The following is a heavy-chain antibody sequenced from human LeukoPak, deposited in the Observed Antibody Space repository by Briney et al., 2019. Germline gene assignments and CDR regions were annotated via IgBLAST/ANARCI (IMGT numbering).Heavy chain of an antibody. CDR2: ISGTGGTT. J-gene: IGHJ4*02. CDR1: GFTFRNHL. Sequence: GGSLRLSCAASGFTFRNHLMSWVRQAPGKGLEWVSAISGTGGTTYFTDSVKGRFTISRDNSKNTLYLQMNSLRAEDTAVYYCARDPDYYGSGSYYSFDYWGQGTLVTVSS. D-gene: IGHD3-10*01. V-gene: IGHV3-23*01. CDR3: ARDPDYYGSGSYYSFDY.